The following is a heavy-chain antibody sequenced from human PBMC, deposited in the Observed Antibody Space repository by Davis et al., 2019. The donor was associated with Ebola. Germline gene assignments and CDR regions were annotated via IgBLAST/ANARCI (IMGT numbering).Heavy chain of an antibody. J-gene: IGHJ3*02. CDR2: ISAYNGNT. D-gene: IGHD5-18*01. Sequence: ASVKVSCKAPGYTFTSYGISWVRQAPGQGLEWMGWISAYNGNTNYAQKLQGRVTMTTDTSTSTAYMELRSLRSDDTAVYYCARNQPRAYTHGTNDAFDIWGQGTMVTVSS. CDR1: GYTFTSYG. V-gene: IGHV1-18*04. CDR3: ARNQPRAYTHGTNDAFDI.